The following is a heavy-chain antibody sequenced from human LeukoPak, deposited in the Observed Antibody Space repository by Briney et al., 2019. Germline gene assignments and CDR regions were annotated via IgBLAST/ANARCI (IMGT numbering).Heavy chain of an antibody. CDR1: GFTFSSYA. V-gene: IGHV3-30-3*01. D-gene: IGHD5-24*01. CDR2: ISYDGSNK. J-gene: IGHJ4*02. CDR3: AREGGYNPHFDY. Sequence: GRSLRLSCAASGFTFSSYAMHWVRQAPGKGLEWVAVISYDGSNKYYADPVKGRFTISRDNSKNTLYLQMNSLRAEDTAVYYCAREGGYNPHFDYWGQGTLVTVSS.